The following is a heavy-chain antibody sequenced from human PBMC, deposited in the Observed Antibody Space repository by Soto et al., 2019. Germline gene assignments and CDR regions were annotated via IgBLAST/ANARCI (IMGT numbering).Heavy chain of an antibody. D-gene: IGHD5-18*01. J-gene: IGHJ4*02. CDR3: ARSGYSYGPNPLLY. CDR2: IYYSGST. V-gene: IGHV4-59*12. Sequence: SETLSLTCTVSGGSISSYYWSWIRQPPGKGLEWIGYIYYSGSTNYNPSLKSRVTISVDTSKNHFSLKLSSVTAAVTAVYYCARSGYSYGPNPLLYWGQGTLVTVSS. CDR1: GGSISSYY.